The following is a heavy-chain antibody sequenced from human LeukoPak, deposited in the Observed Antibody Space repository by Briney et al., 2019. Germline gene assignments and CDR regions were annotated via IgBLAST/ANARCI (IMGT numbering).Heavy chain of an antibody. Sequence: PSETLSLTCAVSGGSISSSNWWSWVRQPPGKGLEWIGEIYHGGSTNYNPSLKSRVAMSVDRSRSQFSLQLSSVTAADTAVYYCAKGEDHGSGTVHFASWGQGALVTVSS. J-gene: IGHJ4*02. D-gene: IGHD3-10*01. CDR2: IYHGGST. CDR1: GGSISSSNW. CDR3: AKGEDHGSGTVHFAS. V-gene: IGHV4-4*02.